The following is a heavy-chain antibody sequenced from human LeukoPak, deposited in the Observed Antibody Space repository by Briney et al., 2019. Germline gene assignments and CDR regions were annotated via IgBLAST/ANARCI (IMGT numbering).Heavy chain of an antibody. CDR2: IYYSGST. D-gene: IGHD2-21*01. V-gene: IGHV4-59*01. CDR1: GGSISSYY. Sequence: SETLSLTCTVSGGSISSYYWSWIRQPPGKGLEWIGYIYYSGSTNYNPSLKSRVTISVDTSKNQFSLKLTSVTAAGTAVYYCARVVAGFDYWGQGTLVTVSS. J-gene: IGHJ4*02. CDR3: ARVVAGFDY.